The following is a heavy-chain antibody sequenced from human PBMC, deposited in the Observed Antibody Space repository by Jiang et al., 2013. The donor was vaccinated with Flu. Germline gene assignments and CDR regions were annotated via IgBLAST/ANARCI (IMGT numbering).Heavy chain of an antibody. V-gene: IGHV1-3*01. CDR3: AREWDDGYGMDV. J-gene: IGHJ6*04. CDR1: GYTFTSYA. D-gene: IGHD1-26*01. CDR2: INAGNGNT. Sequence: GAEVKKPGASVKVSCKASGYTFTSYAMHWVRQAPGQRLEWMGWINAGNGNTKYSQKFQGRVTITRDTSASTAYMELSSLRSEDTAVYYCAREWDDGYGMDVWGKGTTVTVSS.